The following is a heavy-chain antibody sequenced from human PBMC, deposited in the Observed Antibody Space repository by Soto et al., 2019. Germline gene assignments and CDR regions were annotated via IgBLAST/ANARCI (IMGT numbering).Heavy chain of an antibody. Sequence: GSLRLSCAASGFTFSSYSMNWVRQAPGKGLEWVSSISSSSSYMYYADSVKGRFTISRDNAKNSLYLQMNSLRAEDTAVYYCARSGVGVWSGAFDIWGQGTMVTVSS. D-gene: IGHD2-8*01. V-gene: IGHV3-21*01. CDR3: ARSGVGVWSGAFDI. CDR2: ISSSSSYM. J-gene: IGHJ3*02. CDR1: GFTFSSYS.